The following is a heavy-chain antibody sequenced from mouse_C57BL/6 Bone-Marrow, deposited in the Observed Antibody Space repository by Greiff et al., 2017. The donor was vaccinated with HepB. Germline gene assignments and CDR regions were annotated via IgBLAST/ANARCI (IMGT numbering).Heavy chain of an antibody. D-gene: IGHD3-2*01. CDR2: IYPRSGNT. Sequence: QVQLKESGAELARPGASVKLSCKASGYTFTSYGISWVKQRTGQGLEWIGEIYPRSGNTYYNEKFKGKATLTADKSSSTAYMELRSLTSEDSAVYFCARRQPPRMDYWGQGTSVTVSS. V-gene: IGHV1-81*01. J-gene: IGHJ4*01. CDR3: ARRQPPRMDY. CDR1: GYTFTSYG.